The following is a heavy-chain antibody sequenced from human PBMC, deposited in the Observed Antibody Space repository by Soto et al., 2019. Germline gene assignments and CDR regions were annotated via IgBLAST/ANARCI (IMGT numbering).Heavy chain of an antibody. D-gene: IGHD6-13*01. CDR3: RIAAAVTEYYYYMDV. Sequence: GGSLRLSCAASGFTFSSYWMSWVRQAPGKGLEWVANIKQDGSEKYYVDSVKGRFTISRDNAKNSLYLQMNSLRAEDTAVYYCRIAAAVTEYYYYMDVWGKGTTVTVSS. CDR1: GFTFSSYW. V-gene: IGHV3-7*01. J-gene: IGHJ6*03. CDR2: IKQDGSEK.